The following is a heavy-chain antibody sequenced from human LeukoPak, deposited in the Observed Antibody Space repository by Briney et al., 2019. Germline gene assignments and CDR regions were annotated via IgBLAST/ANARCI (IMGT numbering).Heavy chain of an antibody. CDR1: GFTFSSCA. D-gene: IGHD6-13*01. CDR3: ARGGSSWYRLYFDY. Sequence: GGSLRLSCAASGFTFSSCAMHWVRQAPGKGLEWVAVISYDGSNKYYADSVKGRFTISRDNSKNTLYLQMNSLRAEDTAVYYCARGGSSWYRLYFDYWGQGTLVTVSS. CDR2: ISYDGSNK. J-gene: IGHJ4*02. V-gene: IGHV3-30-3*01.